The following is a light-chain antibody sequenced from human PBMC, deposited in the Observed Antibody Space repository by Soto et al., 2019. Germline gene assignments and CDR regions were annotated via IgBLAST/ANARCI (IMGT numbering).Light chain of an antibody. CDR1: QTISSW. V-gene: IGKV1-5*01. J-gene: IGKJ1*01. CDR2: DVS. CDR3: QQYNTSWT. Sequence: DIQMTQSPSTLSASVGDRVTITCRASQTISSWLAWYQQKPGKAPQLLIYDVSTLGSGVPLRFSGSGSGTDFTLTISSLHPDDFATYYCQQYNTSWTFGQGTKVEIK.